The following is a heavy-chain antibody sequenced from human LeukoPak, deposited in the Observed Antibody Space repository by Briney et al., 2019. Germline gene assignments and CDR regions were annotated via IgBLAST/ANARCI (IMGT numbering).Heavy chain of an antibody. CDR2: MNPNSGNT. CDR1: GYTFTSYD. Sequence: GASVKVSCKASGYTFTSYDINWVRQATGQGLEWMGWMNPNSGNTGYAQKFQGRVTMTRNTSISTAYMELSSLRSDDSAAYYCARTYYYGSGTSFYYYMDVWGKGTTVTISS. J-gene: IGHJ6*03. V-gene: IGHV1-8*01. D-gene: IGHD3-10*01. CDR3: ARTYYYGSGTSFYYYMDV.